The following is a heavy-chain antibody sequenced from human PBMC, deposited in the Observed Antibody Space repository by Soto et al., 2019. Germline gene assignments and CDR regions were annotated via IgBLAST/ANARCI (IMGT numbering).Heavy chain of an antibody. CDR1: GYTFTSYA. V-gene: IGHV1-3*01. CDR2: INAGNGNT. CDR3: ARGFSSSWYGDY. D-gene: IGHD6-13*01. J-gene: IGHJ4*02. Sequence: QVPLVQSGAEVKKPGASVKVSCKASGYTFTSYAMHWVRQAPGQRLEWMGWINAGNGNTKYSQKFQGRVTITRDTSASTAYMELSSLRSEDTAVYYCARGFSSSWYGDYWGQGTLVTVSS.